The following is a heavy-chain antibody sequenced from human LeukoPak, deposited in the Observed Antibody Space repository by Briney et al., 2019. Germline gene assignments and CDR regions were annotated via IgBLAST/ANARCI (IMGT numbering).Heavy chain of an antibody. CDR2: VSSSGSTI. CDR1: GFTFSDFY. V-gene: IGHV3-11*01. Sequence: GGSLRLSCAASGFTFSDFYMSWIRQAPGKGLEWVSYVSSSGSTIYYADSVKGRFTISRDNSKNTLYLQMNSLRAEDTAVYYCAKDRYSGSYYGLFDYWGQGTLVTVSS. CDR3: AKDRYSGSYYGLFDY. J-gene: IGHJ4*02. D-gene: IGHD1-26*01.